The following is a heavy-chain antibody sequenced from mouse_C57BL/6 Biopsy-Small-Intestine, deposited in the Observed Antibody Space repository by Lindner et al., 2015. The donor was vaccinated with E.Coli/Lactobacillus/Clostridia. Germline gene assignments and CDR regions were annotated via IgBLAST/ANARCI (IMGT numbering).Heavy chain of an antibody. J-gene: IGHJ2*01. CDR2: INPSTGGT. CDR3: AGGYYRYFDY. D-gene: IGHD2-3*01. Sequence: VQLQESGPELVKPGASVKISCKASGYSFTGYYMNWVKQSPEKSLEWIGEINPSTGGTTYNQKFKAKATLTVDKSSSTAYMQLKSLTSEDSAVYYCAGGYYRYFDYWGQGTTLTVSS. CDR1: GYSFTGYY. V-gene: IGHV1-42*01.